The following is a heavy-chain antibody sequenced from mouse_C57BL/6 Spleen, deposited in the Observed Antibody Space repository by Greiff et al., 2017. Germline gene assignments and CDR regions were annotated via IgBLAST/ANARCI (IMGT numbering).Heavy chain of an antibody. CDR2: ISDGGSYT. CDR1: GFTFSSYA. CDR3: ARELLLRFYWYFDV. Sequence: EVKVVESGGGLVKPGGSLKLSCAASGFTFSSYAMSWVRQTPEKRLEWVATISDGGSYTYYPDNVKGRFTISRDNAKNNLYRQMSHLKSEDTAMYYCARELLLRFYWYFDVWGTGTTVTVSS. D-gene: IGHD1-1*01. J-gene: IGHJ1*03. V-gene: IGHV5-4*01.